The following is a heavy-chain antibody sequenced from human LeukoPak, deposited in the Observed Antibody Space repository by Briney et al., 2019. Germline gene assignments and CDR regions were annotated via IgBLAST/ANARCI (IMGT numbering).Heavy chain of an antibody. J-gene: IGHJ4*02. CDR1: GGSISSSSYC. CDR2: ICYSGST. V-gene: IGHV4-39*01. D-gene: IGHD3-22*01. CDR3: ARAGDNSGYCDY. Sequence: SETLSLTCTVSGGSISSSSYCWGWIRQPPGKGLEWIGTICYSGSTFYNPSLKSRATLFVDTSKNQFSLKLSSVTAADTAVYYCARAGDNSGYCDYWGQGTLVTVSS.